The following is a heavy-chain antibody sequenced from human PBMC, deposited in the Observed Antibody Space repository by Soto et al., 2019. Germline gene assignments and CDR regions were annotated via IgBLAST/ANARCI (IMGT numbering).Heavy chain of an antibody. D-gene: IGHD6-6*01. CDR1: GFTFSSYA. V-gene: IGHV3-23*01. CDR3: VKHDGSSAYYYYYMDV. J-gene: IGHJ6*03. CDR2: ISGSGGST. Sequence: GGSLRLSCAASGFTFSSYAMSWVRQAPGKGLEWVSAISGSGGSTYYADSVKGRFTISRDNSKNTLYLQMNSLRAEDTAVYYCVKHDGSSAYYYYYMDVWGKGTTVTVSS.